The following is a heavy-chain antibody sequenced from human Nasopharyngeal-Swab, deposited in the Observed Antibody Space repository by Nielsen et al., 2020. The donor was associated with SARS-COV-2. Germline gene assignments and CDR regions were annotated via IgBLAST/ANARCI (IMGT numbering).Heavy chain of an antibody. CDR3: RVVPAAMWYYYYGMDV. CDR2: FDPEDGET. J-gene: IGHJ6*02. V-gene: IGHV1-24*01. Sequence: ASVKVSCKVSGCALTELSMHWVRQAPGKGLEWMGGFDPEDGETIYAQKFQGRFTMTEDTSTDTAYMELSSLRSEDTAVYYCRVVPAAMWYYYYGMDVWGQGTTVTVSS. CDR1: GCALTELS. D-gene: IGHD2-2*01.